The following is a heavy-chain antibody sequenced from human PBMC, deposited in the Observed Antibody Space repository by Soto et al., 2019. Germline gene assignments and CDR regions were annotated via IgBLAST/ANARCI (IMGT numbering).Heavy chain of an antibody. J-gene: IGHJ3*02. CDR1: GFTVSSNY. CDR2: IDSGGST. D-gene: IGHD2-15*01. CDR3: VREIKDIVVVVAAEDKLDAFDI. Sequence: EVQLVESGGGLVQPGGSLRLSCAASGFTVSSNYMSWVRQAPGKGLEWVSVIDSGGSTYYADSVKGRFTISRDNSKNTLYLQRNSLRAEDTAVYYCVREIKDIVVVVAAEDKLDAFDIWGQGTMVTVSS. V-gene: IGHV3-66*01.